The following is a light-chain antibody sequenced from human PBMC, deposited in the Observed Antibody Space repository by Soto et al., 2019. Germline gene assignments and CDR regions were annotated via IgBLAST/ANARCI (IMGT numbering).Light chain of an antibody. CDR3: SSYTGNSNPYV. V-gene: IGLV2-14*01. CDR2: EGT. Sequence: QSVLTQPASVSGSPGQSITISCTGTSSDVGGYNYVSWYRLHPGKAPNLMISEGTNRPSGVSSRFSGSKSGNTASLTTSGLQADDEADYYCSSYTGNSNPYVFGSGTKVTVL. CDR1: SSDVGGYNY. J-gene: IGLJ1*01.